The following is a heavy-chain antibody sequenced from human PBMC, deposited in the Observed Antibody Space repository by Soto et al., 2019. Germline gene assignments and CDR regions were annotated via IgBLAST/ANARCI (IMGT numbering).Heavy chain of an antibody. CDR2: IKEDGSVK. CDR3: GTDRWGGGFEM. Sequence: GGSLRLSCAAIGFSLRSDWMAWVRQIPGKGLEFVANIKEDGSVKNYVDSVKGRFSISRDNDKNSLYLQMNSLRGEDTAVYYCGTDRWGGGFEMRGPGTTVTVSA. D-gene: IGHD3-10*01. CDR1: GFSLRSDW. V-gene: IGHV3-7*01. J-gene: IGHJ6*01.